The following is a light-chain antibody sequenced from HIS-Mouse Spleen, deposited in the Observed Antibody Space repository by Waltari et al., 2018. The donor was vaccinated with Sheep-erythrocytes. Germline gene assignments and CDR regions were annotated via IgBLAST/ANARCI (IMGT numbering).Light chain of an antibody. CDR2: EGS. CDR1: RRDGGSYKP. Sequence: SALAPPSLRSWFSGQAIPLPFTWNRRDGGSYKPVPWYQPPPGKAPQPMIYEGSKRPSGVANRCSGSKSGNTASLTISGLQAEDEADYYCCSYAGSSTYVFGTGTKVTVL. J-gene: IGLJ1*01. CDR3: CSYAGSSTYV. V-gene: IGLV2-23*01.